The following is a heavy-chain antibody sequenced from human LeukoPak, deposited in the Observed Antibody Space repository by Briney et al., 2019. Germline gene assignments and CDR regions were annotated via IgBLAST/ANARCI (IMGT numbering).Heavy chain of an antibody. CDR2: IYYSGTT. J-gene: IGHJ4*02. D-gene: IGHD6-6*01. CDR1: GGSISSSSYY. V-gene: IGHV4-39*01. Sequence: SETLSLTCTVSGGSISSSSYYWGWIRQPPGKGLEWIGTIYYSGTTYYNPSLKSRVTISVDTSKNQFTLKLSSVTAADTTVYYCARRQYNILSYFDYWGQGTLVTVSS. CDR3: ARRQYNILSYFDY.